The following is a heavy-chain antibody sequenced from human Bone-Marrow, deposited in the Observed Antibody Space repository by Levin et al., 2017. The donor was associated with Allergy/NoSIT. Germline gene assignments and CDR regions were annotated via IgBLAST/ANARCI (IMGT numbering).Heavy chain of an antibody. D-gene: IGHD3-10*01. J-gene: IGHJ5*02. Sequence: GESLKISCKASGYTFTGYYMHWVGQAPGQGLEWMGWINPNSGGTNYAQKFQGRVTMTRDTSISTAYMELSRLRSDDTAVYYCARDLVFSTFRGVKGDNWFDPWGQGTLVTVSS. CDR2: INPNSGGT. CDR1: GYTFTGYY. V-gene: IGHV1-2*02. CDR3: ARDLVFSTFRGVKGDNWFDP.